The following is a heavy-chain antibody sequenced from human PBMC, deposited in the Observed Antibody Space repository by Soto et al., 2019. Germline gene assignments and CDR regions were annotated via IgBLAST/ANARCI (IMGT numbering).Heavy chain of an antibody. D-gene: IGHD3-16*02. Sequence: SEPLSLTCAVYSGSFRAYYCSWIRKPPGKGLEWIGEINHSGSTNCNPSLKSRVTISVDTSKIQFSLKLSSVTAAVTAVYYCARLRLGELSLYPYCYCGMDVWGQGTTVTVSS. CDR2: INHSGST. CDR3: ARLRLGELSLYPYCYCGMDV. J-gene: IGHJ6*02. CDR1: SGSFRAYY. V-gene: IGHV4-34*01.